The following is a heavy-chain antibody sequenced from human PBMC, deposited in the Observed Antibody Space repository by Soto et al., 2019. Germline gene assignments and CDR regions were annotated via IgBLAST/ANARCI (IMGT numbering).Heavy chain of an antibody. CDR3: TRSSCSGGSCYGTDY. D-gene: IGHD2-15*01. CDR2: IRSKANSYAT. CDR1: GFTFSGSA. J-gene: IGHJ4*02. V-gene: IGHV3-73*01. Sequence: VGSLRLSCAASGFTFSGSARHWVRQASGKGLEWVGRIRSKANSYATAYAASEKGRFTISRDDSKNTAYLQMNSLKTEDTPVYYCTRSSCSGGSCYGTDYWGQGTLVTVPS.